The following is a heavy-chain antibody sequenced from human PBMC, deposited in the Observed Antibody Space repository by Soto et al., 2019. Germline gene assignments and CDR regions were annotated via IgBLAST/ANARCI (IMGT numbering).Heavy chain of an antibody. D-gene: IGHD3-10*01. V-gene: IGHV4-59*08. Sequence: VQLQESGPGLVKPSETLSLTCTVSGGSISSYYWSWIRQPPGKGLEWIGYIYYSGSTNYNPSLKSRVTISVDTSKNQFSLKLSSVTAADTAVYYCARHIIAEYYFDYWGQGTLVTVSS. J-gene: IGHJ4*02. CDR3: ARHIIAEYYFDY. CDR1: GGSISSYY. CDR2: IYYSGST.